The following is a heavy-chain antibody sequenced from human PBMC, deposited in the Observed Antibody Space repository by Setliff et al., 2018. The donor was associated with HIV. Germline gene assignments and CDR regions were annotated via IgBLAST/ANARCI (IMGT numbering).Heavy chain of an antibody. CDR3: ASHQHNFTGYYYYYYYMAV. V-gene: IGHV4-39*07. CDR2: IYTSGST. Sequence: SETLSLTCTVSGGSISSISYYWGWIRQPPGKGLEWIGRIYTSGSTDYNPSLRSRLTISVDTPKNQFSLKLSSVTAAETAVYYCASHQHNFTGYYYYYYYMAVWGRGTMVTVSS. J-gene: IGHJ6*03. CDR1: GGSISSISYY. D-gene: IGHD3-9*01.